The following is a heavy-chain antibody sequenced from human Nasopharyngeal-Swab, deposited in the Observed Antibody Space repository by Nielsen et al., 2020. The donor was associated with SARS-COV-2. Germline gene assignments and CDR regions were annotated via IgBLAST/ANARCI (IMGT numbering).Heavy chain of an antibody. V-gene: IGHV1-69*13. D-gene: IGHD3-22*01. J-gene: IGHJ4*02. Sequence: SVKVSCKASGGTFSSYAISWVRQAPGQGLEWMGGIIPIFGTANYAQKFQGRVTITADESMSTAYMELSSLRSEDMAVYYCARTAGYDSSGYYSDYWGQGTLVTVSS. CDR1: GGTFSSYA. CDR3: ARTAGYDSSGYYSDY. CDR2: IIPIFGTA.